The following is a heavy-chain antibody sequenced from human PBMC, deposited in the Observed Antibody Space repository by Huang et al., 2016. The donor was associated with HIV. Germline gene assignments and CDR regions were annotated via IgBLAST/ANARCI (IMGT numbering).Heavy chain of an antibody. CDR2: IKRKTDGGTT. J-gene: IGHJ4*02. Sequence: EVQLVESGGGLVKPGGSLRLSCAASGFTFSNGWVSGVRQAPGRGMEWVGRIKRKTDGGTTDYAAPVKGRFTISRDDSKNTLYLQMNSLKTEDTAVYYCITETPYYYDSSGYYSADYWGQGTLVTVSS. V-gene: IGHV3-15*01. CDR3: ITETPYYYDSSGYYSADY. D-gene: IGHD3-22*01. CDR1: GFTFSNGW.